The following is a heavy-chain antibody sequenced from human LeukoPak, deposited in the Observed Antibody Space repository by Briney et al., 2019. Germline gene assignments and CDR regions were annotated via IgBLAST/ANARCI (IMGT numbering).Heavy chain of an antibody. Sequence: GGSLRLSCAASGFTFSSYSMNWVGQAPGKGLEWVSSISSSSSYIYYADSVKGRFTISRDNAKNSLYLQMNSLRAEDTAVYYCAREGPGIAAAVYYFDYWGQGTLVTVSS. V-gene: IGHV3-21*01. CDR2: ISSSSSYI. D-gene: IGHD6-13*01. J-gene: IGHJ4*02. CDR3: AREGPGIAAAVYYFDY. CDR1: GFTFSSYS.